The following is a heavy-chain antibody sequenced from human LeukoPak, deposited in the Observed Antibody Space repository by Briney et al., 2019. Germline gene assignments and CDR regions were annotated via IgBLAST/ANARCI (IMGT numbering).Heavy chain of an antibody. CDR1: GFTFSTYW. CDR3: ARGMTWSAY. D-gene: IGHD2-21*02. V-gene: IGHV3-7*04. Sequence: GGSLRLSCAASGFTFSTYWMLWVRQAPGKGLEWVANKKGDGTEKHYVDSVKGRFTISRDNAKNSLYLQMNNLRAEDTALYYCARGMTWSAYWGQGTLVAVAS. CDR2: KKGDGTEK. J-gene: IGHJ4*02.